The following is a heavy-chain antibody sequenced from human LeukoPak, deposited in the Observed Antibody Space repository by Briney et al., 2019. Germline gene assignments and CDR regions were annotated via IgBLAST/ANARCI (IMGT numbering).Heavy chain of an antibody. J-gene: IGHJ4*02. CDR1: GFTFSSYA. CDR2: ISGSGGST. CDR3: AKDLPVLRYFDWLFPEY. Sequence: PGGSLRLSCAASGFTFSSYAMSWVRQAPGKGLEWVSAISGSGGSTYYADSVKGRFTISRDNSRNTLYLQMNSLRAEDTAVYYCAKDLPVLRYFDWLFPEYWGQGTLVTVSS. V-gene: IGHV3-23*01. D-gene: IGHD3-9*01.